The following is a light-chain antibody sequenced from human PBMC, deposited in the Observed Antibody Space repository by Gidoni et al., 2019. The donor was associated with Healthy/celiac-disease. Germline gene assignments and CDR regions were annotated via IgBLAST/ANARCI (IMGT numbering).Light chain of an antibody. CDR1: QSVSSN. Sequence: EIVMTQSQATLSVSPGERATLPCRASQSVSSNLAWYQQKPGQAPRLLIYGASTRATGIPARFIGSGSGTEFTLTISSLQSEDFAVYYCQQYNNWPLWTFGQXTKVEIK. J-gene: IGKJ1*01. CDR3: QQYNNWPLWT. CDR2: GAS. V-gene: IGKV3-15*01.